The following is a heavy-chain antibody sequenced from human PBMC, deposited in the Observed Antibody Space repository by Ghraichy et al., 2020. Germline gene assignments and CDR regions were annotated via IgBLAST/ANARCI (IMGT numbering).Heavy chain of an antibody. D-gene: IGHD6-13*01. CDR2: IYYSGST. J-gene: IGHJ5*02. CDR3: ARLTSSSVGWFDP. CDR1: GGSISSSSYY. V-gene: IGHV4-39*01. Sequence: SETLSLTCTVSGGSISSSSYYWGWIRQPPGKGLEWIGSIYYSGSTYYNPSLKSRVTISVDTSKNQFSLKLSSVTAADTAVYYCARLTSSSVGWFDPWGQGTLVTVSS.